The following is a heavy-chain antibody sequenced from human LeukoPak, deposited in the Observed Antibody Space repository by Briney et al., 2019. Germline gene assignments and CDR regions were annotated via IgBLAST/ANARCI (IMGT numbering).Heavy chain of an antibody. CDR1: GGSISSTSYY. CDR3: ARSSKKAPTVVKY. CDR2: ISYSGST. D-gene: IGHD4-23*01. J-gene: IGHJ4*02. Sequence: PSETLSLTCTVSGGSISSTSYYWGWIRQPPGKGLEWIGTISYSGSTYYNPSLKSRVTISVDTSKNQFSLKLSSVTAADTAVYYCARSSKKAPTVVKYWGQGTLVTVSS. V-gene: IGHV4-39*01.